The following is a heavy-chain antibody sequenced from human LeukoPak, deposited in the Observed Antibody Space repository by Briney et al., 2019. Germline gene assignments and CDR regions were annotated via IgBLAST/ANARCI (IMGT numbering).Heavy chain of an antibody. CDR3: ARDPSNTSGRYAYFDY. Sequence: ASVEVSCKASGGTFSSYAISWVRQAPGQGLEWMGWISAYNGDTNYSQNFQGRVTMTTDTSTTTAYMELRSLRSDDTAVYYCARDPSNTSGRYAYFDYWGQGTPVTVSS. CDR2: ISAYNGDT. D-gene: IGHD6-19*01. CDR1: GGTFSSYA. J-gene: IGHJ4*02. V-gene: IGHV1-18*01.